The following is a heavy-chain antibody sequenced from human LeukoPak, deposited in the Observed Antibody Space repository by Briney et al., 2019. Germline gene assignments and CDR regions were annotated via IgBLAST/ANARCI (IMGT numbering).Heavy chain of an antibody. V-gene: IGHV4-34*01. CDR3: ARPNCSGGSCYSLGAFDI. CDR1: GGSFSGYF. D-gene: IGHD2-15*01. J-gene: IGHJ3*02. CDR2: IYYSGSN. Sequence: PSETLSLTCAVYGGSFSGYFWGWIRQPPGKGLEWIGNIYYSGSNHYNPSLKSRVTMSTDTSKNQFSLKLSSVTAADTAVYYCARPNCSGGSCYSLGAFDIWGQGTMVTVSS.